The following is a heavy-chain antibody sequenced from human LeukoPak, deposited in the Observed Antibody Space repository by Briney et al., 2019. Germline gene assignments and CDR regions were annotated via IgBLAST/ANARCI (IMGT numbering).Heavy chain of an antibody. CDR1: GYSFTSYW. CDR3: ARQGKGKYYDILSGEYYYYGMDV. D-gene: IGHD3-9*01. V-gene: IGHV5-51*01. J-gene: IGHJ6*02. Sequence: GASLKISCMGSGYSFTSYWIGWVRQMSGKGRDWMGIIYSCNSDTSFSPSYQRQVTISAEKSIRNAYLQWSSLKASDTGMYYCARQGKGKYYDILSGEYYYYGMDVWGQGTTVTVPS. CDR2: IYSCNSDT.